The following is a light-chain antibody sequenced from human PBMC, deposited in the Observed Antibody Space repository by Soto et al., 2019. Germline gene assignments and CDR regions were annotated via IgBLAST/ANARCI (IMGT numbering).Light chain of an antibody. Sequence: DIVMTQSPLSLPVTPGEPASISCRSSQSLLHSNGYNYLDWYLQKPGQSPQLLISLGSNRASGVPDRFSGSGSGTDFTLKISRVEAEDVGVYYCMQALLTPSTFGQGTRLEIK. J-gene: IGKJ5*01. CDR2: LGS. CDR3: MQALLTPST. CDR1: QSLLHSNGYNY. V-gene: IGKV2-28*01.